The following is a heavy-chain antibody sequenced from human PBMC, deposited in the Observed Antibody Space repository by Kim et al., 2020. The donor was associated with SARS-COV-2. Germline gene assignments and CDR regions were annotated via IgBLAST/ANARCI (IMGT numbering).Heavy chain of an antibody. CDR1: GGSISSSSYY. J-gene: IGHJ4*02. Sequence: SETLSLTCTVSGGSISSSSYYWGWIRQPPGKGLEWIGSIYYSGSTYYNPSLKSRVTISVDTSKNQFSLKLSSVTAADTAVYYCATHRGAAGYWGQGTLVTVSS. CDR3: ATHRGAAGY. CDR2: IYYSGST. V-gene: IGHV4-39*01. D-gene: IGHD6-13*01.